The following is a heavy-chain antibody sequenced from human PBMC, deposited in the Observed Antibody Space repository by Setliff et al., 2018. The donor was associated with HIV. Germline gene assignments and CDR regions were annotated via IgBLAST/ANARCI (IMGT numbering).Heavy chain of an antibody. J-gene: IGHJ3*02. D-gene: IGHD2-21*02. CDR3: ARLLQGGNYAFDI. CDR2: IYTSGST. V-gene: IGHV4-61*09. Sequence: SETLSLTCTVSGDSIGFSGYFWSWIRQPAGKGLEWIGQIYTSGSTNYNPSLKSRVTMSVDTSKNQFSLKVSSVTAADTAMYYCARLLQGGNYAFDIWGQGTMVTVSS. CDR1: GDSIGFSGYF.